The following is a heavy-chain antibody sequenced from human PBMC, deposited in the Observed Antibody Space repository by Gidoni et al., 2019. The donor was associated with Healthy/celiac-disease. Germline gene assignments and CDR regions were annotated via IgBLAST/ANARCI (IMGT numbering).Heavy chain of an antibody. D-gene: IGHD4-17*01. J-gene: IGHJ4*02. Sequence: EVQLVESGGGLVKPGGSLRLSCAASGFTFSSYSMNCVRQAPGKGLEWVSSISSSSSYISYADSVKVRFTISRDNAKNSLYLQMISLRAEDTSVYYCARDTRVWGDYMIYWGQGTLVTVSS. CDR3: ARDTRVWGDYMIY. CDR2: ISSSSSYI. V-gene: IGHV3-21*01. CDR1: GFTFSSYS.